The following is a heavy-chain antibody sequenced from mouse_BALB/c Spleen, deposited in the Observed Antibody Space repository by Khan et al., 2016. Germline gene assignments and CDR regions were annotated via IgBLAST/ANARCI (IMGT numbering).Heavy chain of an antibody. Sequence: EVKLEESGPGLVKPSQSLSLTCTVTGYSITSDYAWNWIRQFPGNKLEWMGYISYSGSTSYNPSLKSRISITRDTSKNQFFLQLKSVTTEDTATYYCATTVVAPRFAYWGQGTLVTVSA. J-gene: IGHJ3*01. D-gene: IGHD1-1*01. CDR1: GYSITSDYA. CDR2: ISYSGST. CDR3: ATTVVAPRFAY. V-gene: IGHV3-2*02.